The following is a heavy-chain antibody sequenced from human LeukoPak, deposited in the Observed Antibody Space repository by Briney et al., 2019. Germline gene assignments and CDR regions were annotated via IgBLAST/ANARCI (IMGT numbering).Heavy chain of an antibody. D-gene: IGHD6-19*01. Sequence: GGSLRLSCAASGFALRSYTVTWVRQAPGKGLEWVSSISSTSAYIYYAESVKGRFSISRDNVDNVVHLQMSSLRNEDTAFYYCARVAVAGPTGWFDSWGQGALVTVSS. V-gene: IGHV3-21*01. CDR3: ARVAVAGPTGWFDS. J-gene: IGHJ5*01. CDR1: GFALRSYT. CDR2: ISSTSAYI.